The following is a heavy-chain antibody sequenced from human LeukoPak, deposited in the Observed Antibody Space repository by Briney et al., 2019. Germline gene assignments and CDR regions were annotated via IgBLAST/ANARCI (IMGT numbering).Heavy chain of an antibody. CDR2: IKQDGSEK. CDR3: ARDGRHYYGSGSYYLDWFDP. V-gene: IGHV3-7*03. CDR1: GFTFSSYW. J-gene: IGHJ5*02. D-gene: IGHD3-10*01. Sequence: GGSLRLSCAASGFTFSSYWMSWVRQAPGKGLEWVANIKQDGSEKCYVDSVKGRFTISRDNAKKSLYLQMNSLRAEDTALYHCARDGRHYYGSGSYYLDWFDPWGQGTLVTVSS.